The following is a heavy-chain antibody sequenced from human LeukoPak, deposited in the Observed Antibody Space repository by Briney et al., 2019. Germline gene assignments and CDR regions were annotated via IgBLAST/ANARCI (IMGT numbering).Heavy chain of an antibody. D-gene: IGHD7-27*01. J-gene: IGHJ4*02. CDR1: GFTISNYW. CDR2: INSDATGT. CDR3: ARAPGAFDY. Sequence: GGSLRLSCAASGFTISNYWMHWVRQAPGKGLVWVSRINSDATGTTYADPVKGRFTISRDNAKNTVYLHMNSLRAEDTAVYYCARAPGAFDYWGQGTLVTVSS. V-gene: IGHV3-74*01.